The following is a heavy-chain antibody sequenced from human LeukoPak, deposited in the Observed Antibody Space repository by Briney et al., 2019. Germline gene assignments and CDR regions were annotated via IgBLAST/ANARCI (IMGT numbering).Heavy chain of an antibody. V-gene: IGHV5-51*01. CDR3: ARQFSLYYDSSGYYSEDY. D-gene: IGHD3-22*01. Sequence: GESLKISCKGSGYSFTSYWIGWVRQMPGKGLEWMGIIYPGDSDTRYSPSFRGQVTISADKSISTAYLQWSSLKASDTAMYYCARQFSLYYDSSGYYSEDYWGQGTLVTVSS. CDR2: IYPGDSDT. J-gene: IGHJ4*02. CDR1: GYSFTSYW.